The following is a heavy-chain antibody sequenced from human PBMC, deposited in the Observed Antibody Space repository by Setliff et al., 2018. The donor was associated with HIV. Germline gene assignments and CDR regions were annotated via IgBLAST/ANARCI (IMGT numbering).Heavy chain of an antibody. D-gene: IGHD6-19*01. CDR3: ARVQTMAVAGTQYYYMDV. V-gene: IGHV3-30*01. J-gene: IGHJ6*03. Sequence: PGGSLRLSCAASGFTFNTYAMHWVRQAPGKGLEWVAVISDDGSNTYYADSVKGRFTISGDNSKNTLYLQMNSLRSEDTAVYYCARVQTMAVAGTQYYYMDVWGKGTTVTVSS. CDR1: GFTFNTYA. CDR2: ISDDGSNT.